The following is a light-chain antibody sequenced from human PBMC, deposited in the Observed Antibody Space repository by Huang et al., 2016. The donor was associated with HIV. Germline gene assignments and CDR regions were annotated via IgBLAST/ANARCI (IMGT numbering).Light chain of an antibody. J-gene: IGKJ2*01. CDR1: QDLLFNATNKSF. V-gene: IGKV4-1*01. Sequence: DIVMTQSPASLTVSLGERATINCKSSQDLLFNATNKSFLAWYQQRPRQPPKLLIYWASTRASDVPDRFSGSGSGTDFTLTINSLQAEDMAVYFCQQYDTNYYTFGQGTKLEIQ. CDR2: WAS. CDR3: QQYDTNYYT.